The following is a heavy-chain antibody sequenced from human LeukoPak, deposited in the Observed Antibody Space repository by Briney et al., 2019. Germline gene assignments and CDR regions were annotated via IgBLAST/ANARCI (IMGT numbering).Heavy chain of an antibody. CDR1: GYSFTSYW. V-gene: IGHV5-10-1*01. Sequence: GESLKISCKGSGYSFTSYWISWVRQMPGKGLEWMGRIDPSDSYTNYSPSFQGHVTISADKSISTAYLQWSSLKASDTAMYYCARHNVQWELTSPSDWFDPWGQGTLVTVSS. D-gene: IGHD1-26*01. CDR3: ARHNVQWELTSPSDWFDP. CDR2: IDPSDSYT. J-gene: IGHJ5*02.